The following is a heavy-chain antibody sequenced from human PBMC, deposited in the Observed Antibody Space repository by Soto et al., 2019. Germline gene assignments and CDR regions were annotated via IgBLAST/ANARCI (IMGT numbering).Heavy chain of an antibody. Sequence: PMGSLRLSCAASGFTFSSYAMSWVRQAPGKGLEWVSAISGSGGSTYYADSVRGRFTISRDNSKNTLYLQMNSLRAEDTAVYYCARFDIAVAGTDYYYGMDVWGQGTTVTVSS. CDR2: ISGSGGST. CDR3: ARFDIAVAGTDYYYGMDV. J-gene: IGHJ6*02. CDR1: GFTFSSYA. D-gene: IGHD6-19*01. V-gene: IGHV3-23*01.